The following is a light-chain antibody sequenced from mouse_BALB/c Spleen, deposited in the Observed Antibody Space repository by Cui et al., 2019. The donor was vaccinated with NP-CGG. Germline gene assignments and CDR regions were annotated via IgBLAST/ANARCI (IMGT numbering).Light chain of an antibody. Sequence: QAVVNQEPALTKSPGETVTLTCRSSTGTVTTSNYANWVQEKPDHLFTGLIGGTNNRAPGVPARFSGSLIGDKAALTITGAQTEDEAIYFCALWYSNHWVFGGGTKLTVL. CDR3: ALWYSNHWV. CDR2: GTN. V-gene: IGLV1*01. J-gene: IGLJ1*01. CDR1: TGTVTTSNY.